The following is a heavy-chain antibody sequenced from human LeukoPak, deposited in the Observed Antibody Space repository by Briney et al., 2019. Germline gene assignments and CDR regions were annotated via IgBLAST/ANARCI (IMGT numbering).Heavy chain of an antibody. CDR3: ARGLRGIMIRGAITDLNWFDA. J-gene: IGHJ5*02. CDR1: GGSINSGDYY. Sequence: PSQTLSLTCTVSGGSINSGDYYWTWIRQPPRKGLEGIGYIYHSGSTHYNSSLKSRLTISVDTSKTQFSLKLSSVTAADTAVYYCARGLRGIMIRGAITDLNWFDAWGQGTLVIVSS. V-gene: IGHV4-30-4*01. D-gene: IGHD3-10*01. CDR2: IYHSGST.